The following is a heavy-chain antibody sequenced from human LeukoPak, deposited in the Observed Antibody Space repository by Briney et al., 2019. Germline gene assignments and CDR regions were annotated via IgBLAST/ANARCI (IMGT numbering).Heavy chain of an antibody. CDR1: GFTFSSYA. D-gene: IGHD2-15*01. Sequence: GGSLRLSCAASGFTFSSYAMHRVRQAPGKGLEYVSAISSNGGSTYYANSVKGRFTISRDNSKNTLYLQMGSLRAEDMAVYYCARTIAHGVYYFDYWGQGTLVTVSS. CDR2: ISSNGGST. J-gene: IGHJ4*02. CDR3: ARTIAHGVYYFDY. V-gene: IGHV3-64*01.